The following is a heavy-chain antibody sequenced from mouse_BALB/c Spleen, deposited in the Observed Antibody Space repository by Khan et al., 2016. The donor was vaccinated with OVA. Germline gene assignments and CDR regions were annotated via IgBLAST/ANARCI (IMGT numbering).Heavy chain of an antibody. D-gene: IGHD2-13*01. J-gene: IGHJ2*01. CDR2: ISSGGSYT. CDR1: GFSFSSYS. Sequence: EVQLVESGGGLVRPGGSLKLSCAASGFSFSSYSMSWVRQTPEKRLEWVATISSGGSYTYYPDSVKGRFTISRDTAKNTLYLQMSSLKSEDTAIYYCQRHRSDYCHNPYFDYWGQGTTLTVSS. V-gene: IGHV5-6-4*01. CDR3: QRHRSDYCHNPYFDY.